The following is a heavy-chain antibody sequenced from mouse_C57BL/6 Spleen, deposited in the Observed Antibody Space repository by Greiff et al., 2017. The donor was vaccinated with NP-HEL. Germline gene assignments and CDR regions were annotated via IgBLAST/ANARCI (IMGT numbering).Heavy chain of an antibody. V-gene: IGHV5-9-1*02. J-gene: IGHJ3*01. CDR3: TRDYYGSYGFAY. CDR2: ISSGGDYI. D-gene: IGHD2-1*01. CDR1: GFTFSSYA. Sequence: EVQGVESGEGLVKPGGSLKLSCAASGFTFSSYAMSWVRQTPEKRLEWVAYISSGGDYIYYADTVKGRFTISRDNARNTLYLQMSSLKSDDTAMYYCTRDYYGSYGFAYGGQGTLVTVSA.